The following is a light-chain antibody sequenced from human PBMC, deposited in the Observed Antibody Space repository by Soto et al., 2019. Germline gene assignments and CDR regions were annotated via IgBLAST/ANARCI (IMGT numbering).Light chain of an antibody. V-gene: IGKV1-39*01. CDR1: QSISSY. CDR3: QQSYSTVYT. Sequence: DIQMTQSPSSLSASVGDRVTITCRASQSISSYLNWYQQKPGKAPKLLIYGVSSLQSGVPSRFSCSGSGTDFTLTISSLQPEDFATYYCQQSYSTVYTFGQGTKLEIK. J-gene: IGKJ2*01. CDR2: GVS.